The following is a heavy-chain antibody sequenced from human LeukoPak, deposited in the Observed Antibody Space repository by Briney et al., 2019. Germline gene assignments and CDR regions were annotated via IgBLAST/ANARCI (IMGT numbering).Heavy chain of an antibody. V-gene: IGHV3-30-3*01. Sequence: PGGSLRLSCAASGFTFSSYAMHWVRQAPGKGLEWVAVISYDGSNKYYADSVKGRFTISGDNSKNTLYLQMNSLRAEDTAVYYCARVTIVGAFDYWGQGTLVTVSS. CDR2: ISYDGSNK. CDR1: GFTFSSYA. CDR3: ARVTIVGAFDY. D-gene: IGHD1-26*01. J-gene: IGHJ4*02.